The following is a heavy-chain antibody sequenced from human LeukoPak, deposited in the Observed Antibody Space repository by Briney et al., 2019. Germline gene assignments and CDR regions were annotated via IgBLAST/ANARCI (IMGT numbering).Heavy chain of an antibody. J-gene: IGHJ6*03. V-gene: IGHV3-23*01. CDR2: ISGSGGST. CDR1: GFTFSSYA. Sequence: GGSLRLSCAASGFTFSSYAMSWVRQAPGKGLGWVSAISGSGGSTYYADSVKGRFTISRDNSKNTLYLQMNSLRAEDTAVYYCAKVWIQLWLEDYYYMDVWGKGTTVTVSS. D-gene: IGHD5-18*01. CDR3: AKVWIQLWLEDYYYMDV.